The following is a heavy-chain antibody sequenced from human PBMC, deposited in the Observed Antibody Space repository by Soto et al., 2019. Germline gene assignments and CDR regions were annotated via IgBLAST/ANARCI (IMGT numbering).Heavy chain of an antibody. Sequence: PSETLSLTCTVSGGSISSSIYYWGWIRQPPGKGLEWIGSIYYSGSTYYNPSLKSRVTISVDTSKNQFSLKLSSVTAADTAVYYCARLPHFYDSSGYQPYYYYYYGMDVWGQGTTVTVSS. D-gene: IGHD3-22*01. CDR3: ARLPHFYDSSGYQPYYYYYYGMDV. CDR1: GGSISSSIYY. V-gene: IGHV4-39*01. CDR2: IYYSGST. J-gene: IGHJ6*02.